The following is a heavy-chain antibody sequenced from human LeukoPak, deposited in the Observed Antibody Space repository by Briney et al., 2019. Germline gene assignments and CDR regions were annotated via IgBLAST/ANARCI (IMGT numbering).Heavy chain of an antibody. J-gene: IGHJ4*02. D-gene: IGHD2-15*01. CDR1: GFTFSSYA. Sequence: PGGSLRLSCAASGFTFSSYAMSWVRQAPGKGLEWVSTISDSGDNTYYADSVKGRFTISRDNSKNTLYLQMNSLRVEDTAVYYCAKDSQSHAWSQFDYWGQGTLVTVSS. CDR2: ISDSGDNT. V-gene: IGHV3-23*01. CDR3: AKDSQSHAWSQFDY.